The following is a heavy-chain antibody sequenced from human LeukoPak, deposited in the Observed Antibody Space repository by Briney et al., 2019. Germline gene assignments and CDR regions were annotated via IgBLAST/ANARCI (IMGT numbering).Heavy chain of an antibody. D-gene: IGHD1-14*01. J-gene: IGHJ6*02. Sequence: PGGSLRLSCEASGFTFDAYAMHWVRQAPGKGLEWVSLINKDGSATYYADSVKGRFTISRDNSKNSLYLQMNSLRSEDTALYYCATWAFYHNLDVWGQGTTVTVSS. V-gene: IGHV3-43*02. CDR3: ATWAFYHNLDV. CDR1: GFTFDAYA. CDR2: INKDGSAT.